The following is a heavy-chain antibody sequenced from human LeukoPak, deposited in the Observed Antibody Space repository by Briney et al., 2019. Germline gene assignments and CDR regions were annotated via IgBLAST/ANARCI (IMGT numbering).Heavy chain of an antibody. V-gene: IGHV1-24*01. Sequence: PGRSLRLSCAASGFNFSSYGMHWVRQAPGKGLEWMGGFDPEDGETIYAQKFQGRVTMTEDTSTDTAYMELSSLRSEDTAVYYCATAAPSSSLYYYYGMDVWGQGTTVTVSS. CDR1: GFNFSSYG. CDR2: FDPEDGET. D-gene: IGHD2-2*01. J-gene: IGHJ6*02. CDR3: ATAAPSSSLYYYYGMDV.